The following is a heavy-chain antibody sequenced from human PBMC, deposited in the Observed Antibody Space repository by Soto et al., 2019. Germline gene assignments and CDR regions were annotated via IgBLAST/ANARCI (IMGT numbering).Heavy chain of an antibody. CDR3: ARGFLRDFWSGYYTGPFFGMDV. CDR2: IYYSGST. V-gene: IGHV4-59*01. D-gene: IGHD3-3*01. Sequence: PSETLSLTCTVSGGSISSYYWSWIRQPPGKGLEWIGYIYYSGSTNYNPSLKSRVTISVDTSKNQFSLKLSSVTAADTAVYYCARGFLRDFWSGYYTGPFFGMDVWGKGTTVTVSS. J-gene: IGHJ6*04. CDR1: GGSISSYY.